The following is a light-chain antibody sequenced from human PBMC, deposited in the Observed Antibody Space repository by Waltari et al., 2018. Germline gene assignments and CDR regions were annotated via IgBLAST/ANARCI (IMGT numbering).Light chain of an antibody. Sequence: QTVVTQEPSLSVSPGGTVTHTCALRSVSLSPSSFAPWYQQTPGQAPRPLVYKANARSSGVPDRFSGSILGNTAALTITGAQADDESDYYCALYMGSGIWVFGGGTRLTVL. CDR2: KAN. CDR1: SVSLSPSSF. J-gene: IGLJ3*02. CDR3: ALYMGSGIWV. V-gene: IGLV8-61*01.